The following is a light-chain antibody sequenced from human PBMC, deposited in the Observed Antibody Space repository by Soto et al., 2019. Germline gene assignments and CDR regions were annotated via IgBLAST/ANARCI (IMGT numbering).Light chain of an antibody. J-gene: IGKJ1*01. Sequence: EIVLTQSPGTLSLSPGERATLSCRASQNISNNYLDWYQQKPGQAPRLLIYGASTRATGIPDRFSGSGSGTDFTLTISRLEPADFAVYYCQQYGTSPGTFGQGTKVEVK. CDR2: GAS. V-gene: IGKV3-20*01. CDR1: QNISNNY. CDR3: QQYGTSPGT.